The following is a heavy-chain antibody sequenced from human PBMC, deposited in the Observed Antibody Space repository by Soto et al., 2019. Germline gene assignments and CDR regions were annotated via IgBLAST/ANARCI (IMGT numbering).Heavy chain of an antibody. D-gene: IGHD3-10*01. CDR3: ARRPERFGELYGYYGMDV. CDR2: IYYSGST. CDR1: AGSISSSRYY. V-gene: IGHV4-39*01. Sequence: SETLSLPCTLSAGSISSSRYYWGWIRQPPGKGLEWIGSIYYSGSTYYNPSLKSRVTISVDTSKNQFSLKLSSVTAADTAVYYCARRPERFGELYGYYGMDVWCQGTTVT. J-gene: IGHJ6*02.